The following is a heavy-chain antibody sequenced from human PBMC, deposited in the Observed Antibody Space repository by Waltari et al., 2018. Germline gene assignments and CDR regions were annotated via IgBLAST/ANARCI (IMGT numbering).Heavy chain of an antibody. CDR3: ATYIGALVGTAAFDV. D-gene: IGHD5-12*01. CDR2: MSYTGAT. Sequence: QLQLQESGPGLVKPSETLSLTCSVSGVSITSNRHYWGWIRQPPGQGLEWIGTMSYTGATYSSPSLDSRVTVSRDTSKNQLSLKLVSVTAADTAVYYCATYIGALVGTAAFDVWGQGTMVTVSS. J-gene: IGHJ3*01. V-gene: IGHV4-39*01. CDR1: GVSITSNRHY.